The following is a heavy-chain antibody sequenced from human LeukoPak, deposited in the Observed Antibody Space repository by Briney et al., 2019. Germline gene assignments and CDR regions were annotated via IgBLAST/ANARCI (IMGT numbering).Heavy chain of an antibody. J-gene: IGHJ1*01. Sequence: SETLSLTCSVSGDSVSRSDSYWDWIRQPPGRGLEWIGTIYYSGRTYYSPSLKSRVTMSVDPSNNQFSLTLRSVTAADTAVYYCARRRYYDGSGYLEWGQGTLLSVSS. CDR2: IYYSGRT. V-gene: IGHV4-39*01. CDR3: ARRRYYDGSGYLE. CDR1: GDSVSRSDSY. D-gene: IGHD3-22*01.